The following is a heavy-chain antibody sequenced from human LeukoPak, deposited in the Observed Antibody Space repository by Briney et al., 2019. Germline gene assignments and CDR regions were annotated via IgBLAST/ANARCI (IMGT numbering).Heavy chain of an antibody. Sequence: PSETLSLTCTVSGVSINTYDWTWIRQPPGKGLEWIGYIYNSGSTNYNPSLKSRVNISTDTSKKQFSLRVSSVTAADTAVYYCARRLRIEGGTRRGDALDMWGQGTMVTVSS. CDR3: ARRLRIEGGTRRGDALDM. CDR1: GVSINTYD. V-gene: IGHV4-59*08. D-gene: IGHD1-26*01. CDR2: IYNSGST. J-gene: IGHJ3*02.